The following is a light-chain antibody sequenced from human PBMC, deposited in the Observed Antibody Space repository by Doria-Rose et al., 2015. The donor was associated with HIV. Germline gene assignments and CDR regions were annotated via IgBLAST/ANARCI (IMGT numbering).Light chain of an antibody. Sequence: TQSPGTLSLSPGESATLSCRASQRIKSSYLAWYQQKPGQAPRLLTYDASTRATGIPDRFSGSGSGTDFTLTISRLEPEDVAVYYCQQYGTSRGTFGQGTRLEIK. V-gene: IGKV3-20*01. CDR2: DAS. CDR3: QQYGTSRGT. CDR1: QRIKSSY. J-gene: IGKJ5*01.